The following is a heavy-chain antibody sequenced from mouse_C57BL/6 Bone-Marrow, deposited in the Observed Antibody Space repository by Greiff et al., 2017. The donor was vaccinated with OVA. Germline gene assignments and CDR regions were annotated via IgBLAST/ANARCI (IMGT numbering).Heavy chain of an antibody. V-gene: IGHV1-64*01. D-gene: IGHD1-1*01. CDR3: ASPIYYYGSSFLDY. Sequence: QVQLQQSGAELVKPGASVKLSCKASGYTFTSYWMHWVKQRPGQGLEWIGMIHPNSGSTNYNEKFKSKATLTVDKSSSTAYMQLSSLTSEDSAVYYCASPIYYYGSSFLDYWGQGTSVTVSS. CDR2: IHPNSGST. CDR1: GYTFTSYW. J-gene: IGHJ4*01.